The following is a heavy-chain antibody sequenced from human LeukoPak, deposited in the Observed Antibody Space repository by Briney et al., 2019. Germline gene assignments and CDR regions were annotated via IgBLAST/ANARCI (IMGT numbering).Heavy chain of an antibody. J-gene: IGHJ3*02. Sequence: ASVKVSCKASGYTFTSYGISRVRQAPGQGLEWMGWISAYNGNTNYAQKLQGRVTMTTDTSTSTAYMELRSLRSDDTAVYYCASFPYYDSSGYQTPAFDIWGQGTMVTVSS. CDR1: GYTFTSYG. V-gene: IGHV1-18*01. CDR3: ASFPYYDSSGYQTPAFDI. D-gene: IGHD3-22*01. CDR2: ISAYNGNT.